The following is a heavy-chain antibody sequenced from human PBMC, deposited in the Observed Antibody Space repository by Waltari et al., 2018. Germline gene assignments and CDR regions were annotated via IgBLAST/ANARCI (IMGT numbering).Heavy chain of an antibody. D-gene: IGHD3-16*01. J-gene: IGHJ5*02. CDR3: TTDLGGHSKRLNRFDV. CDR1: GFTFSNSW. CDR2: IKRKADGETA. Sequence: EVQLVESGAGLVQPGGSLRLSCAASGFTFSNSWMSWVRQAPGQGLEWVARIKRKADGETADYAASVKGRFTISRDDSKNTLYLQMNSLKTEDTAVYYCTTDLGGHSKRLNRFDVWGPGVLVTVSS. V-gene: IGHV3-15*01.